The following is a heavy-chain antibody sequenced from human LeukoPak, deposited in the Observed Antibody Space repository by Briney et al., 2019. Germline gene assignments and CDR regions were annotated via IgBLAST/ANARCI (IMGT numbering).Heavy chain of an antibody. Sequence: PGRSLRLSCAASGFTFSSCGMHWVRQAPGKGLEWVAVIWYDGSNKYYADSVKGRFTISRDNSKNTLYLQMNSLRAEDTAVYYCAKGGGSSSLGYYYYMDVWGKGTTVTVSS. D-gene: IGHD6-6*01. CDR3: AKGGGSSSLGYYYYMDV. CDR1: GFTFSSCG. V-gene: IGHV3-33*06. J-gene: IGHJ6*03. CDR2: IWYDGSNK.